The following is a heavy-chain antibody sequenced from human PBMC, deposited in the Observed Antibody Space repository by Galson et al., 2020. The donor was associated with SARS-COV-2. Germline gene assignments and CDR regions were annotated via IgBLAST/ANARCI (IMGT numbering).Heavy chain of an antibody. CDR3: ARAAAAGIDALGI. V-gene: IGHV4-31*11. Sequence: SETLSLTCAVSGGSISSGGYFWNWIRQHPGKGLEWIGYIYYSGSTYYNPSLKGRVTISVDTSKNQFSLKLSSVTAADTACYYCARAAAAGIDALGIWGQGTMVTVSS. CDR1: GGSISSGGYF. D-gene: IGHD6-13*01. CDR2: IYYSGST. J-gene: IGHJ3*02.